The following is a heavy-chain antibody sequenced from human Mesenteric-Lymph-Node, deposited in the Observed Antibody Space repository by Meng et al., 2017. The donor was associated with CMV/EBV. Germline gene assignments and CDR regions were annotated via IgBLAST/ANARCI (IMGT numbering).Heavy chain of an antibody. V-gene: IGHV1-2*02. J-gene: IGHJ6*02. Sequence: ASVKVSCKASGYTFTGYYMHWVRQAPGQGLEWMGWINPNSGGTNYAQKFQGRVTMTRDTSISTVNMDLRGLRADDTAVYYCARVNGDYYYYGMDVWGQGTTVTVSS. CDR1: GYTFTGYY. D-gene: IGHD1-1*01. CDR2: INPNSGGT. CDR3: ARVNGDYYYYGMDV.